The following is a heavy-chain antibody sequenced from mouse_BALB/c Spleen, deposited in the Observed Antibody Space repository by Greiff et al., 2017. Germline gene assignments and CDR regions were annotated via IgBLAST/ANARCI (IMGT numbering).Heavy chain of an antibody. CDR1: GYTFSSYW. V-gene: IGHV1-9*01. CDR3: ARRDDYYAMDY. Sequence: QVQLQQSGAELMKPGASVKISCKATGYTFSSYWIEWVKQRPGHGLEWIGEILPGSGSTNYNEKFKGKATFTADTSSNTAYMQLCSLTSEDSAVYYCARRDDYYAMDYWGQGTSVTVSS. J-gene: IGHJ4*01. CDR2: ILPGSGST.